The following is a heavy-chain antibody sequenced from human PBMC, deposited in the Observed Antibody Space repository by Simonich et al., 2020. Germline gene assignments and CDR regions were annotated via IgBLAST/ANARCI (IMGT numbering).Heavy chain of an antibody. CDR3: AGWVYCSSTSCSTYYYYGMDV. CDR2: ISSSSSYI. Sequence: EVQLVESGGGLVKPGGSLRLSCAASGFTFSSYSMNWVRQAPGKGLEWVSSISSSSSYIYSADSVKGRFTISRDNAKNSLYLQMNSLRAEDTAVYYCAGWVYCSSTSCSTYYYYGMDVWGQGTTVTVSS. V-gene: IGHV3-21*01. J-gene: IGHJ6*02. CDR1: GFTFSSYS. D-gene: IGHD2-2*01.